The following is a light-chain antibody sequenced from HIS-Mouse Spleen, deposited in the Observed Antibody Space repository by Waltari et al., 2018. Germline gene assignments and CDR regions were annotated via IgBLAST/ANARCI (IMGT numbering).Light chain of an antibody. V-gene: IGLV3-10*01. CDR1: ALPKKY. CDR2: ADS. J-gene: IGLJ2*01. Sequence: SYELTQPPSVSVSPGQTARVTCSGEALPKKYAYWYQQKSGQAPVLVIYADSKRPPGIPERFSGSSSGTMATLTISGAQVEDEADYYCYSTDSSGNHRVFGGGTKLTVL. CDR3: YSTDSSGNHRV.